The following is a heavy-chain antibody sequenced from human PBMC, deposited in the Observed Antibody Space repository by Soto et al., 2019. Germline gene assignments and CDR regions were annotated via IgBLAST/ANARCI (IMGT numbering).Heavy chain of an antibody. CDR1: GGSISSYY. Sequence: SETLSLTCTVSGGSISSYYWSWIRQPPGKGLEWIGYIYYSGSTNYNPSLKSRVTISVDTSKNQFSLKLSSVTAADTAVYYCARDYGSSGYLGYYGMDVWGQGTTVTVSS. V-gene: IGHV4-59*01. CDR3: ARDYGSSGYLGYYGMDV. CDR2: IYYSGST. J-gene: IGHJ6*02. D-gene: IGHD3-22*01.